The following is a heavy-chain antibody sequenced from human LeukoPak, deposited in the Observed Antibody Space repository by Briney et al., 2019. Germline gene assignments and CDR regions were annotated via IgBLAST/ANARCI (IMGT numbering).Heavy chain of an antibody. CDR2: IYYSGST. CDR1: GGSISSGDYY. J-gene: IGHJ4*02. V-gene: IGHV4-61*08. D-gene: IGHD3-10*01. Sequence: SQTLSLTCTVSGGSISSGDYYWSWIRQPPGKGLEWIGYIYYSGSTNYNPSLKSRVTISVDTSKNQFSLKLSSVTAADTAVYYCARVGMVRGDYYFDYWGQGTLVTVSS. CDR3: ARVGMVRGDYYFDY.